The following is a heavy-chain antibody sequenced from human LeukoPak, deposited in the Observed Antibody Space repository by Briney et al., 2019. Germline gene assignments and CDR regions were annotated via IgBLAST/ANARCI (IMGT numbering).Heavy chain of an antibody. CDR3: VRDEYQLPIFDY. CDR1: GFTFSSYS. Sequence: PGGSLRLSCAASGFTFSSYSMNWVRQAPGKGLEWVSFISSSSSYIYYADSVKGRFTISRDNAKNSLYLQMSSLRVEDMAVYYCVRDEYQLPIFDYWGQGTLVTVSS. J-gene: IGHJ4*02. CDR2: ISSSSSYI. D-gene: IGHD1-1*01. V-gene: IGHV3-21*06.